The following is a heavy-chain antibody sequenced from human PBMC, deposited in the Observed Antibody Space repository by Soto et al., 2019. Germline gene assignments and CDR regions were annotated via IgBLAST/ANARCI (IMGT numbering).Heavy chain of an antibody. CDR3: ARHIYWRGAFDI. V-gene: IGHV4-4*02. CDR2: IYHSGST. D-gene: IGHD1-1*01. Sequence: SETLSLTCAVSGGSISSSHWWSWVRQPPGKGLEWIGEIYHSGSTNYNPSLKSRVTISVDTSKNQFSLKLSSVTAADTAVYYCARHIYWRGAFDIWGQGTMVTVSS. J-gene: IGHJ3*02. CDR1: GGSISSSHW.